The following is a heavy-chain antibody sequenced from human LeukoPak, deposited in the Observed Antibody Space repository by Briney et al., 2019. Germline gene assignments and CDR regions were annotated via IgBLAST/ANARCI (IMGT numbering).Heavy chain of an antibody. CDR2: ISGSGGST. J-gene: IGHJ4*02. CDR1: GSTLSSYA. CDR3: AKEPCGLRCFFDY. V-gene: IGHV3-23*01. D-gene: IGHD4-17*01. Sequence: GGSLRLSCAASGSTLSSYAMSWVRQAPGKGLEWVSAISGSGGSTYYADSVKGRFTISRDNSKNTLYLQMNSLRAEDTAVYYCAKEPCGLRCFFDYWGQGTLVTVSS.